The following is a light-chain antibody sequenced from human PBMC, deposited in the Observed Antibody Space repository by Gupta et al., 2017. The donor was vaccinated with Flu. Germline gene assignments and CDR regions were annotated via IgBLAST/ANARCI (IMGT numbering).Light chain of an antibody. Sequence: QSVLTQPPSVSGAPGQRVTISCTGDNSNIGAGFDVHWYQRFPGTAPKLLIYANTNRPSGVPERFSGSKSDTSASLAITGLQAEDEADYYCQSYDSSPLVVLGGGTKLTVL. CDR2: ANT. CDR1: NSNIGAGFD. CDR3: QSYDSSPLVV. V-gene: IGLV1-40*01. J-gene: IGLJ2*01.